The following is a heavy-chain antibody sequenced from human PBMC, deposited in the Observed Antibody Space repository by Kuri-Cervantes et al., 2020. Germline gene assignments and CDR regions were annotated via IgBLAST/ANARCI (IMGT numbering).Heavy chain of an antibody. CDR3: ARVLRTTVTTRNYYYYYGMDV. D-gene: IGHD4-17*01. J-gene: IGHJ6*02. CDR1: GGSISSSSYY. CDR2: IYYSGST. V-gene: IGHV4-39*07. Sequence: ESLKISCTVSGGSISSSSYYWGWIRQPPGKGLEWIGSIYYSGSTYYNPSLKSRVTMSVDTSKNQFSLKLSSVTAADTAVYYCARVLRTTVTTRNYYYYYGMDVWGQGTTVTVSS.